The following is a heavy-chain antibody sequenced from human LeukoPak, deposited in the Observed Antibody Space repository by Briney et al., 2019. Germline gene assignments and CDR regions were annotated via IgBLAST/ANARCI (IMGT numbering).Heavy chain of an antibody. CDR3: AREWFLPDY. CDR2: IYTSGST. J-gene: IGHJ4*02. V-gene: IGHV4-61*02. Sequence: PSQTLSLTCTVSGGSISSGSYYWSWIRQPAGKGLEWIGRIYTSGSTYYNPSLKSRVTISVDTSKNQFSLKLSSVTAADTAVYYCAREWFLPDYWGQGTLVTVSS. CDR1: GGSISSGSYY. D-gene: IGHD3-10*01.